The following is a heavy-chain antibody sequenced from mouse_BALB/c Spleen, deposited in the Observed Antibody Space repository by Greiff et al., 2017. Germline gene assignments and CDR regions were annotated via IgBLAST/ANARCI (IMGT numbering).Heavy chain of an antibody. Sequence: EVQLQQSGAELVKPGASVKLSCTASGFTFKDYYMPWVQQRPEQGLEWIGRIDPANGNTKYDPKFQGKATITADTSSNTAYLQLSSLTSEDTAVYYYASASHYGKYVDYWGEGTTVTVSS. CDR2: IDPANGNT. V-gene: IGHV14-3*02. D-gene: IGHD2-1*01. CDR3: ASASHYGKYVDY. J-gene: IGHJ4*01. CDR1: GFTFKDYY.